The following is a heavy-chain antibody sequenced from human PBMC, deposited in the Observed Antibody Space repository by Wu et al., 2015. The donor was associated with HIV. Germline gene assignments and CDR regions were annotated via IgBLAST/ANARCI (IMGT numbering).Heavy chain of an antibody. CDR3: ARLRWDIAAALNYFDY. CDR1: GYSISSGYY. J-gene: IGHJ4*02. V-gene: IGHV4-38-2*01. Sequence: QVQLQESGPGLVRPSETLSLTCVVSGYSISSGYYWGWIRQPPGKGLEWIGIVSKYDSERTFHNPSLKSRVTISLDTSKNQFSLKVTSVTAADTAVYYCARLRWDIAAALNYFDYWGQGTLVTVSS. D-gene: IGHD6-13*01. CDR2: KYDSERT.